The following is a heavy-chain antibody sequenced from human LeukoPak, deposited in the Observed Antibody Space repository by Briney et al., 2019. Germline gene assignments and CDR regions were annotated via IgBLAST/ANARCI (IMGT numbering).Heavy chain of an antibody. CDR2: ISSSSSTI. CDR1: GFTFSSYS. V-gene: IGHV3-48*01. Sequence: GGSLRLSCAASGFTFSSYSMNWVRQAPGKGLEWISYISSSSSTIYYADSVKGRYTISRDNAKNSLYLQMNSLRAEDTALYYCARGRMTGTLNWFDPWGQGTLVIVSS. J-gene: IGHJ5*02. D-gene: IGHD1-1*01. CDR3: ARGRMTGTLNWFDP.